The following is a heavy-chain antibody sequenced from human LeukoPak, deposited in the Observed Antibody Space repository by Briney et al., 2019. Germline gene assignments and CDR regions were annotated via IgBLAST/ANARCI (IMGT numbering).Heavy chain of an antibody. CDR2: ISYDGSNK. Sequence: GRSLRLSCAASGFTFSSYATHWVRQAPGKGLEWVAVISYDGSNKYYADSVKGRFTISRDNSKNTLYLQMNSLRAEDTAVYYCARARTTVTTPLDYWGQGTLVTVSS. J-gene: IGHJ4*02. CDR1: GFTFSSYA. CDR3: ARARTTVTTPLDY. V-gene: IGHV3-30-3*01. D-gene: IGHD4-11*01.